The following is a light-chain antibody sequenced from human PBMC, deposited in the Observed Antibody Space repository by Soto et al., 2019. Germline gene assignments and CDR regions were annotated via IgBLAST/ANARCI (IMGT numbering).Light chain of an antibody. CDR3: QQYNSYSGM. V-gene: IGKV1-5*03. CDR2: KAS. J-gene: IGKJ1*01. CDR1: QSISIW. Sequence: DIQMTQSPSTLSASVGDRVTITCRASQSISIWLAWYQQKPGKAPKILIYKASSLESGVPSRFSGSGSGTEFTLTISSLQPDDFGSYYCQQYNSYSGMFGQGTKVDIK.